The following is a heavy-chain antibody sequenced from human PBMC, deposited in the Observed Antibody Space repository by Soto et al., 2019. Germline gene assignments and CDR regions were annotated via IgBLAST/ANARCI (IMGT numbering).Heavy chain of an antibody. V-gene: IGHV4-59*01. Sequence: SETLSLTCTVSGGSISSYYWTWIRQPPGKGLEWIGYIYSNGRTNYNPSLKSRVTISVDTSKNQFSLKLRSVTAADTAVYYCPSGVNWNDVSDYWGQGTLVTVSS. CDR2: IYSNGRT. CDR3: PSGVNWNDVSDY. J-gene: IGHJ4*02. D-gene: IGHD1-1*01. CDR1: GGSISSYY.